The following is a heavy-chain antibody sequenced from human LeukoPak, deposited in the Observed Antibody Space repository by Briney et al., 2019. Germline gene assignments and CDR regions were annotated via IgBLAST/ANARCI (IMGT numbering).Heavy chain of an antibody. CDR1: GFTFDTYA. CDR3: ARDSSYSFDY. Sequence: GSLRLSSASSGFTFDTYAVHCVRPPPGKVLEWVSNIKQDGSEKYYVDSVKGRFTISRDNSTNTLYLQMNSLRAEDTAVYYCARDSSYSFDYWGQGTLVTVSS. J-gene: IGHJ4*02. V-gene: IGHV3-7*01. CDR2: IKQDGSEK.